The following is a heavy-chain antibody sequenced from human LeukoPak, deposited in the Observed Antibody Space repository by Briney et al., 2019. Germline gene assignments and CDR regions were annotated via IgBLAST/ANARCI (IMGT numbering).Heavy chain of an antibody. CDR3: AIRPTVTTTGIFDY. J-gene: IGHJ4*02. CDR1: GFTFSSYS. V-gene: IGHV3-21*01. Sequence: PGGSLRLSCAASGFTFSSYSMNWVRQAPGKGLEWVSSISSSSSYIYYADSVKGRFTISRDNAKNSLYLQMNSLRAEDTAVYYCAIRPTVTTTGIFDYWGQGTLVTVSS. CDR2: ISSSSSYI. D-gene: IGHD4-17*01.